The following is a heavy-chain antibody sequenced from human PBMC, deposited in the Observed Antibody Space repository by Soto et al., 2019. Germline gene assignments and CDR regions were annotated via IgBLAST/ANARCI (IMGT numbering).Heavy chain of an antibody. CDR2: IWYDGSNK. D-gene: IGHD6-19*01. CDR3: ARDRSSSGWYDLDY. CDR1: GFTFSNYG. Sequence: QVQLVESGGGVVQPGRSLRLSCAASGFTFSNYGMHWVRQAPGKGLEWVAIIWYDGSNKYYADSVKGRFTISRDNSENTLYLQMNSLRAEDTAVYYCARDRSSSGWYDLDYWGQGTLVTVYS. V-gene: IGHV3-33*01. J-gene: IGHJ4*02.